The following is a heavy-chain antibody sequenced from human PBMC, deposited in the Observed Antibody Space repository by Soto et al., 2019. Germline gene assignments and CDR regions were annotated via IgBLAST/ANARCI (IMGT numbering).Heavy chain of an antibody. CDR1: GYSFTSYW. CDR2: IYPGDSDT. V-gene: IGHV5-51*01. CDR3: ARGGIYYDRTIFYYGMDV. Sequence: PGESLKISCXGSGYSFTSYWIGWVRQMPGKGPEWMGIIYPGDSDTRYSPSFQGQVTISADKSISTAYLQWSSLKASDTAMYYCARGGIYYDRTIFYYGMDVWGQGTTVTVSS. J-gene: IGHJ6*02. D-gene: IGHD3-22*01.